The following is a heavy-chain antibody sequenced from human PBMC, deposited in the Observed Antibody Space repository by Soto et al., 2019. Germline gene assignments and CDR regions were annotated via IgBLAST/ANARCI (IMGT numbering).Heavy chain of an antibody. V-gene: IGHV1-18*01. CDR2: ISAYNGNT. J-gene: IGHJ6*02. CDR3: PKNYDFWSGNYYGMDV. Sequence: AAVKVSCKASGYTFPSYGISWVRQAPGQGLEWMGWISAYNGNTNYAQKLHGRVTMTTDTSTSTAYMELRSLRSDDTAVYYCPKNYDFWSGNYYGMDVWGQGTTVTVSS. CDR1: GYTFPSYG. D-gene: IGHD3-3*01.